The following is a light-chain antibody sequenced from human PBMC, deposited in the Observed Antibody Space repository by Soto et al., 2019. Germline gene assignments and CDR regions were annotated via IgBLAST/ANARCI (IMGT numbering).Light chain of an antibody. CDR3: SSYTTTNTYV. CDR1: RSDVGGSNY. Sequence: QSVLTQPASVSGSPGQSSTISCTGTRSDVGGSNYVSWYQHHPGKAPKLMIYEVSNRPSGVSNRFSGSKSGNTASLTISWLQAEDESDYYCSSYTTTNTYVFVRGTKVTVL. CDR2: EVS. J-gene: IGLJ1*01. V-gene: IGLV2-14*01.